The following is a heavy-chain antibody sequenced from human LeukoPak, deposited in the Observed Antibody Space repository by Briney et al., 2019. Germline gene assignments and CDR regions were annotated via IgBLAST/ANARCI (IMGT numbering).Heavy chain of an antibody. Sequence: SETLSLTCSVSGGSFSGYYWSWIRQPPGKGLEWIGEVNHSGGTSYNPSLKIRVTISVDTSKNQFSLKLNSVTAADTAVYYCARARRQWLVRTDAFDIWGQGTMVTVSS. CDR2: VNHSGGT. D-gene: IGHD6-19*01. CDR1: GGSFSGYY. V-gene: IGHV4-34*01. CDR3: ARARRQWLVRTDAFDI. J-gene: IGHJ3*02.